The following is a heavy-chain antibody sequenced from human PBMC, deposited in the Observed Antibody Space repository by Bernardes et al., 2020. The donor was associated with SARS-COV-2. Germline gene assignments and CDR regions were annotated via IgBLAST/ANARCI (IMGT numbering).Heavy chain of an antibody. D-gene: IGHD2-2*02. CDR2: IYPGDSDT. V-gene: IGHV5-51*01. Sequence: GESLKISCKGSGYSFTSYWIGWVRQMPGKGLEWMGIIYPGDSDTRYSPSFQGQVTISADKSISTAYLQWSSLKASDTAMYYCARLSGRLEYQLLYRNYYYGMDVWGQGTTVTVSS. J-gene: IGHJ6*02. CDR1: GYSFTSYW. CDR3: ARLSGRLEYQLLYRNYYYGMDV.